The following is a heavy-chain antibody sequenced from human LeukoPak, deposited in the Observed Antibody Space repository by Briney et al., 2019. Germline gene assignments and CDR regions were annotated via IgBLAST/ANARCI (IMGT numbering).Heavy chain of an antibody. CDR1: GYTFTSYY. J-gene: IGHJ6*02. Sequence: ASVKVSCKASGYTFTSYYMHWVRQAPGQGLEWMGIINPSGGSTSYAQKFQGRVTMTRDTSTSTVYMELSSLRSEDTAVYYCARAPRGRGYYYYGMDVWGQGTTVTVSS. CDR3: ARAPRGRGYYYYGMDV. V-gene: IGHV1-46*01. CDR2: INPSGGST.